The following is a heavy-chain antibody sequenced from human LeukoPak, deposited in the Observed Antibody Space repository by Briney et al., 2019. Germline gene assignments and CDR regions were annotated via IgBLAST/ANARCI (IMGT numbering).Heavy chain of an antibody. CDR3: ARGVVGVIEVRVYYVDY. CDR1: GGSFSGYY. V-gene: IGHV4-34*01. D-gene: IGHD3-3*01. CDR2: INHSGIT. J-gene: IGHJ4*02. Sequence: SETLSLTCAVYGGSFSGYYWSWIHQPPGKGLEWIGEINHSGITNYNPSLKSRVTMSLDTSKSQFSLKLSSVTAADTALYYCARGVVGVIEVRVYYVDYWGQGTLVTVSS.